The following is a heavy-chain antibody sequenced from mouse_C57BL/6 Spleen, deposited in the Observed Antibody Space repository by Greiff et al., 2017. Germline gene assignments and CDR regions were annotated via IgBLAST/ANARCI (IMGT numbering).Heavy chain of an antibody. CDR1: GYTFTDYD. CDR3: ARWVITTVVASYYYAMDY. Sequence: VQLQQSGPELVKPGASVKMSCKASGYTFTDYDMHWVKQSHGKSLEWIGYINPNNGGTSYNQKFKGKATLTVNKSSSTAYMELRSLTSEDSAVYYCARWVITTVVASYYYAMDYWGQGTSVTVSS. J-gene: IGHJ4*01. D-gene: IGHD1-1*01. V-gene: IGHV1-22*01. CDR2: INPNNGGT.